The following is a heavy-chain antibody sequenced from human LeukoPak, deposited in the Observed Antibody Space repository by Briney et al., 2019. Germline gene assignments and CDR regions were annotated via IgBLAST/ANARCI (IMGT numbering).Heavy chain of an antibody. CDR2: ISGSGGST. D-gene: IGHD2-21*01. V-gene: IGHV3-23*01. CDR1: GFTFSSYA. CDR3: VIPTGAFDI. J-gene: IGHJ3*02. Sequence: GGSLRLSCAASGFTFSSYAMSWFRQAPVKGLEWISAISGSGGSTYYADSVKGRFTISRDNSKNTLYLQMNSLRAEDTAVYYCVIPTGAFDIWGQGTMVTVSS.